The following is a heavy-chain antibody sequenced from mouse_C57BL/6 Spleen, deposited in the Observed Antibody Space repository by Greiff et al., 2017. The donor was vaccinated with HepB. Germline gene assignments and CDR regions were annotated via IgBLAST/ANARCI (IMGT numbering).Heavy chain of an antibody. CDR3: TTPTGNWYFDV. CDR1: GYTFTDYE. V-gene: IGHV1-15*01. D-gene: IGHD1-1*01. Sequence: VQLQESGAELVRLGASVTLSCKASGYTFTDYEMHWVKQTPVHGLEWIGAIDPETGGTAYNQKFKGKAILTADKSSSTAYMELRILTSEDSAVYYCTTPTGNWYFDVWGTGTTVTVSS. J-gene: IGHJ1*03. CDR2: IDPETGGT.